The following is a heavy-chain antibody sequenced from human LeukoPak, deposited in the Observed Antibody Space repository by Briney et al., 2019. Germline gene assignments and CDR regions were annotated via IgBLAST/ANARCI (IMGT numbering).Heavy chain of an antibody. CDR3: ARDRDYGDYSWFDP. J-gene: IGHJ5*02. CDR2: IYYSGST. Sequence: SETLSLTCTVSGGSISSSSYYWGWIRQPPVKGLEWIGSIYYSGSTYYNPSLKSRVTMSVDTSKNQFSLKLSSVTAADTAVYYCARDRDYGDYSWFDPWGQGTLVTVSS. D-gene: IGHD4-17*01. CDR1: GGSISSSSYY. V-gene: IGHV4-39*07.